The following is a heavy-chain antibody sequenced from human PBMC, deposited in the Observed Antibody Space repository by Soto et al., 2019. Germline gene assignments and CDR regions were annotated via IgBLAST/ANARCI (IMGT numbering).Heavy chain of an antibody. V-gene: IGHV4-59*01. CDR1: GGSINNYY. CDR2: VYFKGST. CDR3: ARELGVTFDY. J-gene: IGHJ4*02. D-gene: IGHD3-16*02. Sequence: SETLSLTCTVSGGSINNYYWNWIRQPPGKGLEWIGYVYFKGSTNYNPSLESRVSISLDTSKNQVSLKLNSVTAADTAIYYCARELGVTFDYWGQGTLVTVSS.